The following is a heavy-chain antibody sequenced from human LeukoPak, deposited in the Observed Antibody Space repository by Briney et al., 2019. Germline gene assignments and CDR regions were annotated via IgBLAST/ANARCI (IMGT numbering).Heavy chain of an antibody. CDR2: IEPSDSYT. D-gene: IGHD2-2*01. CDR1: GSIFSNYW. Sequence: GESLKISGKGSGSIFSNYWSSWVRQVPGQGLEWMGRIEPSDSYTNYGPCFQGHVTISADKSSSTAYLQWSSLKASDTAMYYCASGTRYCTSTSCQGGYYFDNWGQGTLVTVSS. J-gene: IGHJ4*02. V-gene: IGHV5-10-1*01. CDR3: ASGTRYCTSTSCQGGYYFDN.